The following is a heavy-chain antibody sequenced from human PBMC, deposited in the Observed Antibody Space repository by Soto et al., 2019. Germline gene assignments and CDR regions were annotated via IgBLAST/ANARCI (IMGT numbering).Heavy chain of an antibody. Sequence: GGSLRLSCAASGFTFSSYAMHWVRQAPGKGLEWVAVISYDGSNKYYADSVKGRFTISRDNSKNTLYLQMNSLRAEDTAVYYCAGTYYYDSSGYPYDAFDIWGQGTMVTVSS. J-gene: IGHJ3*02. CDR3: AGTYYYDSSGYPYDAFDI. D-gene: IGHD3-22*01. V-gene: IGHV3-30-3*01. CDR1: GFTFSSYA. CDR2: ISYDGSNK.